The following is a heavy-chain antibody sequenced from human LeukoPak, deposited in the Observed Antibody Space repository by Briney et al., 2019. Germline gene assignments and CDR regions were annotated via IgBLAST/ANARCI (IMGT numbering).Heavy chain of an antibody. CDR2: ISYDGSNK. D-gene: IGHD3-10*01. CDR3: ARVLDGSGAY. J-gene: IGHJ4*02. CDR1: GFTFSSYA. Sequence: GRSLRLSCAASGFTFSSYAMHWVRQAPGKGLEWVAVISYDGSNKYYADSVKGRFTISRDNSKNTLYLQMNSLRAEDTAVYYCARVLDGSGAYWGQGALVTVSS. V-gene: IGHV3-30-3*01.